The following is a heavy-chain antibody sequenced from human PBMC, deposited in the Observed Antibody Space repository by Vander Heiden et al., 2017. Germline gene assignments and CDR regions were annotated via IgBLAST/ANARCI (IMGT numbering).Heavy chain of an antibody. V-gene: IGHV3-23*01. CDR1: GFTFSSYS. J-gene: IGHJ3*02. CDR2: ISGSGGST. D-gene: IGHD2-2*01. Sequence: EVQLLESGGGLVQPGGSLRLSCAASGFTFSSYSMSWVRQAPGKGLGWVSAISGSGGSTYYADSVKGRFTISRDNSKNTLYLQMNSLRAEDTAVYYCAKARRSYAAFDIWGQGTMVTVSS. CDR3: AKARRSYAAFDI.